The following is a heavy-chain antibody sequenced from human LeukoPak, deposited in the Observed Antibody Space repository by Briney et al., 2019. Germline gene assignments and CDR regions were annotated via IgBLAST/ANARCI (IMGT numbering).Heavy chain of an antibody. Sequence: GGSLRLSCAASGFTVSSNYMSWVRQAPGKGLEGVAVISYDGSNKYYADSVKGRFTISRDNSKNTLYLQMNSLRAEDTAVYYCARDRDGSSWYGDAFDIWGQGTMVTVSS. V-gene: IGHV3-30*03. CDR1: GFTVSSNY. J-gene: IGHJ3*02. CDR2: ISYDGSNK. CDR3: ARDRDGSSWYGDAFDI. D-gene: IGHD6-13*01.